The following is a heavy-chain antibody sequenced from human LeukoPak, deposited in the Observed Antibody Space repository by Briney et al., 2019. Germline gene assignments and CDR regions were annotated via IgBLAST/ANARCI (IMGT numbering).Heavy chain of an antibody. D-gene: IGHD4-17*01. CDR2: INNRGTT. Sequence: SQTLSLTCTVSGDSISSDYWSWIRQPPGKGLEWIGFINNRGTTSYNPSLKSRATMSRDMSKNQSALKLSSVSAADTAVYYCARYRDGDRDISLDIWGQGTLVTVSS. V-gene: IGHV4-59*08. CDR1: GDSISSDY. J-gene: IGHJ4*02. CDR3: ARYRDGDRDISLDI.